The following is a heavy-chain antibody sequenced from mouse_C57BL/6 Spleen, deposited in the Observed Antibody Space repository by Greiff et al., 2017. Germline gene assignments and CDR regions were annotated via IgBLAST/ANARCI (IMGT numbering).Heavy chain of an antibody. Sequence: EVQLQQSGTVLARPGASVKMSCKTSGYTFTSYWMHWVKQRPGQGLEWIGAIYPGNSDTSYNQKFKGKAKLTAVTSASTAYMELSSLTNEDSAVYYCTGPYYGSSPDWFAYWGQGTLVTVSA. CDR3: TGPYYGSSPDWFAY. D-gene: IGHD1-1*01. V-gene: IGHV1-5*01. CDR2: IYPGNSDT. J-gene: IGHJ3*01. CDR1: GYTFTSYW.